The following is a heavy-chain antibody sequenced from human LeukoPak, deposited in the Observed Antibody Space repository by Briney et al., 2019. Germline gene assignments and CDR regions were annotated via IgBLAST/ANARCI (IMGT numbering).Heavy chain of an antibody. V-gene: IGHV3-7*01. D-gene: IGHD3-3*01. J-gene: IGHJ4*02. CDR3: VSGFLQWLY. CDR1: GFIFGGYW. CDR2: TNPDGSIK. Sequence: GGCLRLSCAASGFIFGGYWMSWVRQAPGRGLEWVANTNPDGSIKYYVDSVNGRFTISRDNAKNSLYLQMNSLRAEDTAVYYCVSGFLQWLYWGQGTLVTVSS.